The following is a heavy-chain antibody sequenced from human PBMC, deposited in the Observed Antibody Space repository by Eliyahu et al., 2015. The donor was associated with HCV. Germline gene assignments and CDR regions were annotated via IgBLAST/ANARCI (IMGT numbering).Heavy chain of an antibody. CDR2: INPNSGGT. V-gene: IGHV1-2*05. CDR1: GXXFTXYY. J-gene: IGHJ4*02. CDR3: AREKYGGSRAFDY. D-gene: IGHD5-12*01. Sequence: QVQLVQSGAEVKKPGASVKVSCXASGXXFTXYYMHWVRQAPGQGLEWMGRINPNSGGTNYAQKFQGRVTMTRDTSISTAYMELSRLRSDDTVVYYCAREKYGGSRAFDYWGQGTLVTVSS.